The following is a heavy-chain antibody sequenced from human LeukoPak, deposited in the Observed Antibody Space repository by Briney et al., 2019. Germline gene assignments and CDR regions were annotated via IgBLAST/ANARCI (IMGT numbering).Heavy chain of an antibody. Sequence: AESLQISSKASGYCFTSSWIGWGRQLPGKGLEWMGIVFPADSDTRNSPSFQGQVTFSADKSISTAYLQWSRLKASDSAMYYCARHGGAFDYWGQGTLVTVSS. D-gene: IGHD4-17*01. CDR3: ARHGGAFDY. V-gene: IGHV5-51*01. CDR2: VFPADSDT. CDR1: GYCFTSSW. J-gene: IGHJ4*02.